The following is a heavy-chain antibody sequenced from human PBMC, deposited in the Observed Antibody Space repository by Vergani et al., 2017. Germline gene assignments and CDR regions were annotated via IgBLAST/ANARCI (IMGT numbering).Heavy chain of an antibody. Sequence: DVQLLESGGGVIQPEGSLRLSCAASGFTFSSYVMSWVRQGPGKGLQWVSTVSNSGGRPFYADSVKGRFTISRDDSKGTVYLQMNSLRAEDTAVYYCARLIKTRSXCGSGSCPFYFDSWGQGTQVTVSS. CDR3: ARLIKTRSXCGSGSCPFYFDS. J-gene: IGHJ4*02. V-gene: IGHV3-23*01. CDR2: VSNSGGRP. CDR1: GFTFSSYV. D-gene: IGHD2-15*01.